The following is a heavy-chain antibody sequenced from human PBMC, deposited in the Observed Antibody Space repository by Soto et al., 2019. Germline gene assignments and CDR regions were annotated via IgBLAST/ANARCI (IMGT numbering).Heavy chain of an antibody. J-gene: IGHJ6*02. CDR1: GDSVSSNSVC. Sequence: SQTLSLTCAISGDSVSSNSVCWHWVRQSPSRCLEWLGRAYYRSKWIIDYAPSLKSRITFNPDILKNQFSLKLSSVTAAATAVYYCARDYSYGMDVWGQGTTVTVSS. D-gene: IGHD2-21*01. CDR2: AYYRSKWII. CDR3: ARDYSYGMDV. V-gene: IGHV6-1*01.